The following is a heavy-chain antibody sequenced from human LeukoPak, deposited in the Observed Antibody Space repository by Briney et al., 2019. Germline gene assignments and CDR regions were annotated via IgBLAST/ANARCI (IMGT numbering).Heavy chain of an antibody. CDR3: ARDQGYSSSWYVDY. CDR2: IRYDGSNK. V-gene: IGHV3-30*02. CDR1: GFTFSDYF. Sequence: GGSLRLSCAASGFTFSDYFMSWIRQAPGKGLEWVAFIRYDGSNKYYADSVKGRFTISRDNSKNTLYLQMNSLRADDTAVYYCARDQGYSSSWYVDYWGQGTLVTVSS. J-gene: IGHJ4*02. D-gene: IGHD6-13*01.